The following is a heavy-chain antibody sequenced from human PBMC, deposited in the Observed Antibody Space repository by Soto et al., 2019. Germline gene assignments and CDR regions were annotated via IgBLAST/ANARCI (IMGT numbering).Heavy chain of an antibody. D-gene: IGHD6-19*01. CDR1: GYTLSSNY. CDR2: INTSGGST. CDR3: ASGYRRRGYSYYSSYCMDC. Sequence: GASVEVSCKASGYTLSSNYMVWVRQAPGQGLEGMGIINTSGGSTDYAQKFQGRLTMTRDTSTNAVYMELSSLTSEDTAVYYCASGYRRRGYSYYSSYCMDCRGQGPTLTVT. J-gene: IGHJ6*02. V-gene: IGHV1-46*01.